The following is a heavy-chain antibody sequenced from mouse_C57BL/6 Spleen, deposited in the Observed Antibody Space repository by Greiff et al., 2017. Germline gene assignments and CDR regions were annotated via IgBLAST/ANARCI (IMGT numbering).Heavy chain of an antibody. J-gene: IGHJ4*01. CDR3: ARKGPIDYDEVYAMDY. Sequence: QVQLKQSGPGLVQPSQSLSITCTVSGFSLTSYGVHWVRQSPGKGLEWLGVIWSGGSTDYNAAFISRLSISKDNSKSQVFFKMNSLQADDTAIYYCARKGPIDYDEVYAMDYWGQGTSVTVSS. D-gene: IGHD2-4*01. V-gene: IGHV2-2*01. CDR2: IWSGGST. CDR1: GFSLTSYG.